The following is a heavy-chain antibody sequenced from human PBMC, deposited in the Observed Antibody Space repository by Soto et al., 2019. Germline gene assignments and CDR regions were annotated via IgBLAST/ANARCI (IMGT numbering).Heavy chain of an antibody. CDR2: IGDSGGST. Sequence: EVQLLESGGGLVQPGGSLRLSCAASGFTFSTYAMTWVRQAPGKGLEWVSVIGDSGGSTDYADSVKGRFTISRDNSRNTLYLQMNSLRPEDTAVYYCAKGQWLFDSWGQGTLVTVSA. V-gene: IGHV3-23*01. CDR1: GFTFSTYA. CDR3: AKGQWLFDS. J-gene: IGHJ4*02. D-gene: IGHD6-19*01.